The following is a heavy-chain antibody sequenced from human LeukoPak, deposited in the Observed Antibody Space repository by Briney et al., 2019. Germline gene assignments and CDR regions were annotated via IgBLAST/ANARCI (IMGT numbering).Heavy chain of an antibody. J-gene: IGHJ5*02. V-gene: IGHV3-21*01. CDR2: ISSRSSYI. D-gene: IGHD5-18*01. CDR1: GFTFSSYS. Sequence: GGSLRLSCAASGFTFSSYSMNWVRQAPGKGLEWVSSISSRSSYIYYADSVKGRFTISRDNAKNSLYLQMNSLRAEDTAVYYCARVDTAMDYDWFDPWGQGTLVTVSS. CDR3: ARVDTAMDYDWFDP.